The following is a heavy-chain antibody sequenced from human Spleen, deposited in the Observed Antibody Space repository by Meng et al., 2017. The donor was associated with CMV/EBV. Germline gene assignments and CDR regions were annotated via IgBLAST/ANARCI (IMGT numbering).Heavy chain of an antibody. CDR3: ARSTGAYPGGAIDI. CDR1: GYRFTDYY. J-gene: IGHJ3*02. Sequence: ASVKVYFKASGYRFTDYYMHWVRQAPGQGLEWMGWLNPNTGVTIYAQKFQGRVTVTRDTSISTVYMDVSTLRSDDTAVYYCARSTGAYPGGAIDIWGQGTMVTVSS. V-gene: IGHV1-2*02. CDR2: LNPNTGVT. D-gene: IGHD1-1*01.